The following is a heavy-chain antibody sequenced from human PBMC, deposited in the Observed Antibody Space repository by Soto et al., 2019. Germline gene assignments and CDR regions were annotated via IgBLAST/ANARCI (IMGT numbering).Heavy chain of an antibody. J-gene: IGHJ4*01. CDR3: ARHSKATGTDY. V-gene: IGHV4-59*08. D-gene: IGHD1-1*01. Sequence: QVQLQESGPGLVKPSETLSLTCTVSGDSISGYFWSWIRQPPGKGLEWIGHIYYSGTTNYNPSLKSRVTISLDKSKIQFSLKLSSVTAADTAVYFCARHSKATGTDYWGHGIVVTVSS. CDR2: IYYSGTT. CDR1: GDSISGYF.